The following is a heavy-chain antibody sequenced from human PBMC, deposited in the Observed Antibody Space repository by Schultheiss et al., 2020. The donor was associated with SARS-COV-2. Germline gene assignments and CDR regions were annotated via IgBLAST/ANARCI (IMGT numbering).Heavy chain of an antibody. CDR1: GFTFSSYA. CDR3: ARGGVVVVAARFDY. D-gene: IGHD2-15*01. Sequence: GGSLRLSCAASGFTFSSYAMSWVRQAPGKGLEWVAVISYDGSNKYYADSVKGRFTISRDNSKNTLYLQMNSLRAEDTAVYYCARGGVVVVAARFDYWGQGTLVTVSS. J-gene: IGHJ4*02. CDR2: ISYDGSNK. V-gene: IGHV3-30-3*01.